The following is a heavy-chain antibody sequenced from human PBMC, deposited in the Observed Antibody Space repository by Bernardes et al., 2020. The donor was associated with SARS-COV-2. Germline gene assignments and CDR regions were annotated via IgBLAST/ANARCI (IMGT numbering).Heavy chain of an antibody. V-gene: IGHV4-34*01. D-gene: IGHD3-3*01. CDR2: INHSGST. CDR1: GGSFSGYY. CDR3: ARHGTITIFGVVIRNGMDV. J-gene: IGHJ6*02. Sequence: SETLSLTCAVYGGSFSGYYWSWIRQPPGKGQEWSGEINHSGSTYYNPSLKSRVTISEDTSKNQFSLKLSSVTAADTAVYYCARHGTITIFGVVIRNGMDVWGQGTTVTVSS.